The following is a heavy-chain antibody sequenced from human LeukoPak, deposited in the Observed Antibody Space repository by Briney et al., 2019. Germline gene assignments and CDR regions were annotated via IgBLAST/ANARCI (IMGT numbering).Heavy chain of an antibody. D-gene: IGHD1-26*01. CDR3: ARSHSGSYYVAPDY. Sequence: SETLSLTCAVSGGSISSSDWWSWVRQPPGKGLEWIGEIYHSGSTNYNPSLKSRVTISVDKSKNLFSLKLSSVTAADTAVYYCARSHSGSYYVAPDYWGQGTLVTVSS. V-gene: IGHV4-4*02. J-gene: IGHJ4*02. CDR2: IYHSGST. CDR1: GGSISSSDW.